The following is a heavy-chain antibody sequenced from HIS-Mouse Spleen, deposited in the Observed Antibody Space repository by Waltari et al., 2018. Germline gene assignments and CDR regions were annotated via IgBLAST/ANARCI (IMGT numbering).Heavy chain of an antibody. V-gene: IGHV4-59*08. CDR3: ARPYSRASDDAFDI. D-gene: IGHD1-26*01. Sequence: VQLQESGQGLVKPSETLSLTSTDPGAPISMHYLDWIPKPPGKGLEWIGYIYYSGSTNYNPSLKSRVTISVDTSKNQFSLKLSSVTAADTAVYYCARPYSRASDDAFDIWGQGTMVTVSS. CDR1: GAPISMHY. J-gene: IGHJ3*02. CDR2: IYYSGST.